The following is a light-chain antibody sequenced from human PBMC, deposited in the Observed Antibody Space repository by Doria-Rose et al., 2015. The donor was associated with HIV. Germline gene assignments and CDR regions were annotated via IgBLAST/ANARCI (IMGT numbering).Light chain of an antibody. CDR3: HQYGTSWT. Sequence: TQSPGTLSLSPGERATLSCRASQSFSSTYLAWYQQKPGQAHSLLIYDGSTRATGIPDRFSASGSWTDFTLTINRLEPEDFALYYCHQYGTSWTFGQGTKVEI. V-gene: IGKV3-20*01. J-gene: IGKJ1*01. CDR2: DGS. CDR1: QSFSSTY.